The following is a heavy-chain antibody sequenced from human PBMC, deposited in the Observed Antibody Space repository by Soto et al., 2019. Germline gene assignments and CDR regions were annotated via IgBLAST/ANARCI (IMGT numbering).Heavy chain of an antibody. D-gene: IGHD4-17*01. Sequence: ASVKVSCKASGYTLTGYYVHWVRQGPGQGLEGMGWINPNSGGTNYVQKFQGRVTMTRDTSISTAYMELSRLRYDDTAVYYCARGARTSTASQDWFDPWGQGTMMTF. CDR1: GYTLTGYY. CDR3: ARGARTSTASQDWFDP. CDR2: INPNSGGT. J-gene: IGHJ5*02. V-gene: IGHV1-2*02.